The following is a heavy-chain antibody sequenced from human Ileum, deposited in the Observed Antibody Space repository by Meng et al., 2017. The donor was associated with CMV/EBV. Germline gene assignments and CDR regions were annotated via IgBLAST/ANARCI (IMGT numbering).Heavy chain of an antibody. Sequence: GGSLRLSCAASGFTFSDYWMSWVRQGPGKGPEWVGNIKQDGSDKFYVDSVEGRFTISRDNAKNSLYLQMNSLRAEDTAVYYCARVTSPPYCGANCYSTGEYFQNWGQGTLVTVSS. V-gene: IGHV3-7*01. CDR1: GFTFSDYW. D-gene: IGHD2-21*01. CDR2: IKQDGSDK. J-gene: IGHJ1*01. CDR3: ARVTSPPYCGANCYSTGEYFQN.